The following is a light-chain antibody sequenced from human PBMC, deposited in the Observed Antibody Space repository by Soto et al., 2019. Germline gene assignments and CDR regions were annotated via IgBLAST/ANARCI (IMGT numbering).Light chain of an antibody. CDR2: GAS. V-gene: IGKV3-20*01. Sequence: EIVLTQSPGTLSLSPGERATLSCRASQSVSNNYLAWYQQKPGQAPRLLIYGASNRATGIPDRFSGSGSGTDFTLTISRLEPEDSAFYYCQQYNKWPITFGQGTRLEIK. J-gene: IGKJ5*01. CDR3: QQYNKWPIT. CDR1: QSVSNNY.